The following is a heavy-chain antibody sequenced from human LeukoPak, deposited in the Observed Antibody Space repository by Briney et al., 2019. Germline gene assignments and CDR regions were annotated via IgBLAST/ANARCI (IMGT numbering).Heavy chain of an antibody. CDR3: ARAPRPGYSYGWDYYYMDV. CDR1: GGSISSSSYY. V-gene: IGHV4-39*07. Sequence: SETLSLTCTVSGGSISSSSYYWGWIRQPPGKGLEWIGSIYYSGSTYYNPSLKSRVTISVDTSKNQFSLKLSSVTAADTAVYYCARAPRPGYSYGWDYYYMDVWGKGTTVTVSS. CDR2: IYYSGST. D-gene: IGHD5-18*01. J-gene: IGHJ6*03.